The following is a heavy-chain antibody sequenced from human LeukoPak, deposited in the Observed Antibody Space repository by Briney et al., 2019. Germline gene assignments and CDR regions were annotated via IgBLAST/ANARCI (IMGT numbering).Heavy chain of an antibody. V-gene: IGHV3-53*01. CDR1: GFTVSSNY. CDR3: ASAKNYYYYMDV. CDR2: IYTGGST. Sequence: GGSLRLSCAASGFTVSSNYMSWVRQAPGKGLEWVSVIYTGGSTYYADSVKGRFTISRDNSENTLYLQMNSLRAEDTAVYYCASAKNYYYYMDVWGKGTTVTVSS. J-gene: IGHJ6*03.